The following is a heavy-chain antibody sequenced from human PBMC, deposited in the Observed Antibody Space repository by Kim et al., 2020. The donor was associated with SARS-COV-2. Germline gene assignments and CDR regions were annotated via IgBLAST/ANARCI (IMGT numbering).Heavy chain of an antibody. V-gene: IGHV3-33*01. J-gene: IGHJ6*02. CDR2: IWYDGSNK. CDR3: AREGSAGYYYYYGMAV. Sequence: GGSLRLSCAASGFTFSSYGMHWVRQAPGKGLEWVAVIWYDGSNKYYADSVKGRFTISRDNSKNTLYLQMNSLGAEDTAVYYCAREGSAGYYYYYGMAVWGQGSRSPAP. CDR1: GFTFSSYG. D-gene: IGHD2-15*01.